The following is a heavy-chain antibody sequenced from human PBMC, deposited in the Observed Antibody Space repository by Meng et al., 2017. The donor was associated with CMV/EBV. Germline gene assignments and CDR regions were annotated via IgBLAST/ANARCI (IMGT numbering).Heavy chain of an antibody. D-gene: IGHD2-2*02. V-gene: IGHV1-69*10. CDR2: IIPILGIA. Sequence: SVKVSCKASGGTFSSYAISWVRQAPGQGLEWMGGIIPILGIANYAQKFQGRVTITADKSTSTAYMELSSLRSEDTAVYYCALRPYCSSTSCYNDYWGQGMLVTVSS. J-gene: IGHJ4*02. CDR1: GGTFSSYA. CDR3: ALRPYCSSTSCYNDY.